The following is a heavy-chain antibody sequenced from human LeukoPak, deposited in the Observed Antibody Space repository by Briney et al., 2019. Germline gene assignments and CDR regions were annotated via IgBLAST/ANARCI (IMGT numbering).Heavy chain of an antibody. D-gene: IGHD5-18*01. CDR1: GGSFSGYY. V-gene: IGHV4-34*01. CDR2: INHSGST. CDR3: ARYTAMVNDAFDI. J-gene: IGHJ3*02. Sequence: SETLSLTCAVYGGSFSGYYWSWIRQPPGKGLEWIGEINHSGSTNYNPSLKSRVTISVDTSKNQFSLKLSSVTAADTAVYYCARYTAMVNDAFDIWGQGTMVTVSS.